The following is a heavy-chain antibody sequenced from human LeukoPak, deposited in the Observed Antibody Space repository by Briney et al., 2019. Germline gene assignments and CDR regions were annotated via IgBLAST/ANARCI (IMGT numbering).Heavy chain of an antibody. CDR2: IYTSGST. D-gene: IGHD3-22*01. V-gene: IGHV4-4*07. CDR1: GGSISSYY. CDR3: ARTTPHYYDSSGYLVSAFDI. Sequence: PSETLSLTCSVSGGSISSYYWSWIRQPAGKGLEWIGRIYTSGSTNYNPSLKSRVTMSVDTSKNQFSLKLSSVTAADTAVYYCARTTPHYYDSSGYLVSAFDIWGQGTMVTVSS. J-gene: IGHJ3*02.